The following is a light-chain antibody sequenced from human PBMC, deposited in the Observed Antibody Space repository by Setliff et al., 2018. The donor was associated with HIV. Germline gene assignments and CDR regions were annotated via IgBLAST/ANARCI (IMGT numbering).Light chain of an antibody. CDR1: SSNIGAGYD. Sequence: PGQRVTISCTGSSSNIGAGYDVHWYQQLPGTAPKLLIYGNSNRPSGVPDRFSGSKSGNTASLTISGLQAEDEADYYCCSYAGSSTLGVFGTGTRSPS. CDR3: CSYAGSSTLGV. CDR2: GNS. J-gene: IGLJ1*01. V-gene: IGLV1-40*01.